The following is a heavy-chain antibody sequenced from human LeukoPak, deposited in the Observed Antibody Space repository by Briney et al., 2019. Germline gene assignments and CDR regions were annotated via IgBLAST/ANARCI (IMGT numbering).Heavy chain of an antibody. J-gene: IGHJ3*02. D-gene: IGHD6-19*01. Sequence: GESLKISCKGSGYSFTSYWIGWVRQMPGKGLEWMGIIYPGDSDTRYSPSFQGQVTISADKSISTAYLQWSSPKASDTAMYYCARLVFSSGWLSEGAFDIWGQGTMVTVSS. CDR2: IYPGDSDT. CDR1: GYSFTSYW. CDR3: ARLVFSSGWLSEGAFDI. V-gene: IGHV5-51*01.